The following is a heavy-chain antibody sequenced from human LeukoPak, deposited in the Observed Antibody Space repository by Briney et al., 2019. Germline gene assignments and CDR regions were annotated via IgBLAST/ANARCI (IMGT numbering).Heavy chain of an antibody. Sequence: GESLKISCKGSGYSFTSYWIGWVRQMPGKGLEWMGIIYPGDSDTRYSPSFQGQVTISADKSISTAYLQWSSLKASDTAKYYCARLYCSGGSCRPYYFDYWGQGTLVTVSS. CDR1: GYSFTSYW. CDR3: ARLYCSGGSCRPYYFDY. V-gene: IGHV5-51*01. D-gene: IGHD2-15*01. CDR2: IYPGDSDT. J-gene: IGHJ4*02.